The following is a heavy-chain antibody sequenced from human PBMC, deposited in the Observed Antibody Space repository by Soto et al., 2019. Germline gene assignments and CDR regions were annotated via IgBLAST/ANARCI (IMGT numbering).Heavy chain of an antibody. CDR3: ASARGYSGYDAFDY. Sequence: AAVKVSCKACGYTFTGYYMHWVRQAPGQGLEWMGWINPNSGGTNYAQKFQGWVTMTRDTSISTAYMELSRLRSDDTAVYYCASARGYSGYDAFDYWGQGTLVTVSS. J-gene: IGHJ4*02. CDR2: INPNSGGT. D-gene: IGHD5-12*01. CDR1: GYTFTGYY. V-gene: IGHV1-2*04.